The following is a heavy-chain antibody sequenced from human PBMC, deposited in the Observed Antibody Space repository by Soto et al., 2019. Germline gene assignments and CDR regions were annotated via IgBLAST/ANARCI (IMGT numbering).Heavy chain of an antibody. CDR1: GFTFSSYS. V-gene: IGHV3-21*01. D-gene: IGHD6-19*01. CDR3: ARADLDSSGSYVTGAFDI. CDR2: ISSSSSYI. Sequence: GGSLRLSCAAXGFTFSSYSMNWVRQAPGKGLEWVSSISSSSSYIYYADSVKGRFTISRDNAKNSLYLQMNSLRAEDTAVYYCARADLDSSGSYVTGAFDIWGQGTMVTVSS. J-gene: IGHJ3*02.